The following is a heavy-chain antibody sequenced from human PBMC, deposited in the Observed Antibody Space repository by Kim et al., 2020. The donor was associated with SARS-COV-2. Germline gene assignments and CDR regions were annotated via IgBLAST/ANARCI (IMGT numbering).Heavy chain of an antibody. J-gene: IGHJ4*02. D-gene: IGHD3-3*01. CDR3: ARGRKYYDFWSGYRPKAFYFDY. Sequence: SETLSLTCAVYGGSFSGYYWSWIRQPPGKGLEWIGEINHSGSTNYNPSLKSRVTISVDTSKNQFSLKLSSVTAADTAVYYCARGRKYYDFWSGYRPKAFYFDYWGQGTLVTVSS. V-gene: IGHV4-34*01. CDR2: INHSGST. CDR1: GGSFSGYY.